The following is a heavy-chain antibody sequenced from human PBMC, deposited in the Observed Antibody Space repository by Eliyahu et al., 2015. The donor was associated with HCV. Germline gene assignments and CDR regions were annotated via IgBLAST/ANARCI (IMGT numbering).Heavy chain of an antibody. V-gene: IGHV1-2*02. D-gene: IGHD3-16*01. CDR1: GYTFIXYY. Sequence: QVQMVQSGAEVKEPGASVRVSXKASGYTFIXYYIPWVRQAPGXGLXWMGFINPNGGGTNYPQKFQGRVTMTRDTSISTVYMQLTRLTSDDTAMYYCATGGVLDYWGQGTLVTVSS. J-gene: IGHJ4*02. CDR2: INPNGGGT. CDR3: ATGGVLDY.